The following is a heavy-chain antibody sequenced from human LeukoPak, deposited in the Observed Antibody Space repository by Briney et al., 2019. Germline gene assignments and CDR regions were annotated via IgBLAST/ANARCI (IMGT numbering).Heavy chain of an antibody. CDR3: AKLGSYSSSWYLDY. CDR1: GFTFSSYG. D-gene: IGHD6-13*01. Sequence: GGSLRLSCVASGFTFSSYGMHWVRQAPGKGLEWVAVISYDGSNKYYADSVKGRFTISRDNSKNTLYLQMNSLRAEDTAVYYCAKLGSYSSSWYLDYWGQGTLVTVSS. CDR2: ISYDGSNK. J-gene: IGHJ4*02. V-gene: IGHV3-30*18.